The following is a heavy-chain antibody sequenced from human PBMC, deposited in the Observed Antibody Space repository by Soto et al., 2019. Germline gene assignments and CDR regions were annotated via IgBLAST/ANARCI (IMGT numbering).Heavy chain of an antibody. CDR1: GFTFSSYS. CDR3: AKLDYGGPRHSDYYGMDV. CDR2: ISSSSSTI. J-gene: IGHJ6*02. D-gene: IGHD4-17*01. Sequence: GGSLRLSCAASGFTFSSYSMNWVRQAPGKGLEWVSYISSSSSTIYYADSVKGRFTISRDNAKNSLYLQMNSLRAEDTAVYYCAKLDYGGPRHSDYYGMDVWGQGTTVTVSS. V-gene: IGHV3-48*01.